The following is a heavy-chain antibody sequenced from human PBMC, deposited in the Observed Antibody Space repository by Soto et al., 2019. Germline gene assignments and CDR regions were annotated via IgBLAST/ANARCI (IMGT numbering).Heavy chain of an antibody. D-gene: IGHD3-10*01. J-gene: IGHJ4*02. Sequence: GGSLRLSCAASGFTFSSYIMNWVRQSPGKGLEWVSSISSSSSYIYYADSVKGRFTISRDNAKNSLYLQMNSLRAEDTAVYYCARAAVLLWFGEPQKIFDYWGQGTLVTVSS. CDR1: GFTFSSYI. CDR2: ISSSSSYI. CDR3: ARAAVLLWFGEPQKIFDY. V-gene: IGHV3-21*01.